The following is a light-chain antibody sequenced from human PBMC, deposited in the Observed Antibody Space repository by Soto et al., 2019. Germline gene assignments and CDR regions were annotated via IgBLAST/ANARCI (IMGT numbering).Light chain of an antibody. Sequence: QSVLTQPASVSGSPGQSITISCTGTSSDVGSYNLVSWYRQHPGKAPKLMIYEGSKRPSGVSNRFSGSKSGNTASLTISGLQAEDEADYYCCSYADSSTPYVFGPGTKVTV. J-gene: IGLJ1*01. CDR1: SSDVGSYNL. CDR3: CSYADSSTPYV. CDR2: EGS. V-gene: IGLV2-23*01.